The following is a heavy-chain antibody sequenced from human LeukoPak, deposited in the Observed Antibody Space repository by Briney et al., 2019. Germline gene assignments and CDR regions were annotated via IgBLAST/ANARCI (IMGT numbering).Heavy chain of an antibody. CDR3: PVRETDY. Sequence: ASGKVSCKGSKYTFTTYYMHWVRQAPGQGLEWMGMINPSGGSPSYPQKLKGRLTMTRDTSTRPVYMELSSLRSEDTAVYYCPVRETDYWGQGTLVTVSS. CDR2: INPSGGSP. D-gene: IGHD3-10*01. V-gene: IGHV1-46*01. J-gene: IGHJ4*02. CDR1: KYTFTTYY.